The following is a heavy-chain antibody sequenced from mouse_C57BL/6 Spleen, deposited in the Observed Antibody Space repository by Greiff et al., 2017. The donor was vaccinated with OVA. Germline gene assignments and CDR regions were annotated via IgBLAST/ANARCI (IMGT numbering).Heavy chain of an antibody. CDR3: ARELAVVARYFDV. J-gene: IGHJ1*03. Sequence: EVQGVESGAELVKPGASVKLSCTASGFNIKDYYMPWVKQRTEQGLEWIGRIDPEDGETKYAPKFQGKATITADTSSNTAYLQLSSLTSEDTAVYYCARELAVVARYFDVWGTGTTVTVSS. D-gene: IGHD1-1*01. CDR1: GFNIKDYY. V-gene: IGHV14-2*01. CDR2: IDPEDGET.